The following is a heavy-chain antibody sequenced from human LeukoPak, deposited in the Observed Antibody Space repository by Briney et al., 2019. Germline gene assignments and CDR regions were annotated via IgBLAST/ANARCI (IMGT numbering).Heavy chain of an antibody. CDR1: GGSINSYY. J-gene: IGHJ4*02. CDR3: ARDCGGDCYLGPFVY. CDR2: IYYNGST. Sequence: SETLSLTCTVSGGSINSYYCSWIRQPPGKGLEWIGFIYYNGSTNYNPTLKSRVTISVDTSKNQFSLKLSSVTAADTAVYYCARDCGGDCYLGPFVYWGQGTLVTVSS. D-gene: IGHD2-21*02. V-gene: IGHV4-59*01.